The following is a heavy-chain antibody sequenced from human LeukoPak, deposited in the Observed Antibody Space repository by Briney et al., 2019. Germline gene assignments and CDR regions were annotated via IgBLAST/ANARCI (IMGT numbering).Heavy chain of an antibody. CDR2: ISSSSSTI. CDR3: ARVHHGGYFDY. D-gene: IGHD1-14*01. Sequence: GGSLRLSCAASGFTFSSYSMNWVRQAPGKGLEWVSYISSSSSTIYYADSVKGRFTISRDNAKNSLYLQMNSLRAEDTAVYYCARVHHGGYFDYWGQGTLVTVSS. J-gene: IGHJ4*02. V-gene: IGHV3-48*01. CDR1: GFTFSSYS.